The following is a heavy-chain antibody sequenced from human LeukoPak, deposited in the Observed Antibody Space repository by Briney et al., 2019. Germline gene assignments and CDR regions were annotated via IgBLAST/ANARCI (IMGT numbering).Heavy chain of an antibody. D-gene: IGHD2-2*01. J-gene: IGHJ5*02. CDR1: GFTFSNYA. CDR2: ISSTGGNT. V-gene: IGHV3-64D*06. Sequence: PGGPLSLSCSASGFTFSNYALHWVRQAPGKGLEFFSGISSTGGNTNYPESVKDRFSISRDNSKNTLYLQMTSLRADDTAVYYCVKDQHCSTISCATRTGFDPWGQGTSVTVSS. CDR3: VKDQHCSTISCATRTGFDP.